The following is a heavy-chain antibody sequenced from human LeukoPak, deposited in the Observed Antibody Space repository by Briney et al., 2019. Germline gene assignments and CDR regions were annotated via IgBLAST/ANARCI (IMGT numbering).Heavy chain of an antibody. D-gene: IGHD2-15*01. J-gene: IGHJ3*02. CDR1: GGSISSYY. CDR3: ARPALRIYCSGGSCYGSTDAFDI. V-gene: IGHV4-59*08. CDR2: IYYSGST. Sequence: KSSETLSLTCTVSGGSISSYYWSWIRQPPGKGLEWTGYIYYSGSTNYNPSLKSRVTISVDTSKNQFSLKLSSVTAADTAVYYCARPALRIYCSGGSCYGSTDAFDIWGQGTMVTVSS.